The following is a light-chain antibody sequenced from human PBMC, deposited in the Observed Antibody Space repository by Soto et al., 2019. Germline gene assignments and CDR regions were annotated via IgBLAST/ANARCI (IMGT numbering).Light chain of an antibody. J-gene: IGKJ5*01. Sequence: EIVMTQSPATLSVSPGERATLSCRASQSVSSNLAWYQQKPGQAHRLLIYDAYNRATGIQARFSGSGSGTDFTLTIRGLEPEDFAVYYCQQRSNWPITFGQGTRLEIK. CDR1: QSVSSN. CDR2: DAY. CDR3: QQRSNWPIT. V-gene: IGKV3-11*01.